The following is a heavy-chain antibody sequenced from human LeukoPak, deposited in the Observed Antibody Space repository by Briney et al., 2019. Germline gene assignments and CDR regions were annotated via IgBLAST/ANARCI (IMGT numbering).Heavy chain of an antibody. CDR2: IYYTGST. D-gene: IGHD4-17*01. CDR1: GGSIYSSTYY. Sequence: KPSETLSLTCTVSGGSIYSSTYYWGWIRQTPGKGLEWIGNIYYTGSTYYNPSLKSRVTISLDTSRNQFSLKLSSVTAADTAVYYCARDADPGPTTATATYWGQGTLVTVSS. V-gene: IGHV4-39*07. CDR3: ARDADPGPTTATATY. J-gene: IGHJ4*02.